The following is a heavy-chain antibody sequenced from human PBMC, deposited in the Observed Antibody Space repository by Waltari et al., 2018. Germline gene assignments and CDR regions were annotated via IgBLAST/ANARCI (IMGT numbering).Heavy chain of an antibody. CDR3: ARQTITLLTLDAFDI. V-gene: IGHV5-51*07. CDR2: IYPGDSDT. D-gene: IGHD3-10*01. Sequence: EVQLVQSGAEVKKPGESLKISCKGSGYSFTSYWIGWVHQMPGKGLEWMGIIYPGDSDTRYSPSFQGQVTISADKSISTAYLQWSSLKASDTAMYYCARQTITLLTLDAFDIWGQGTMVTVSS. CDR1: GYSFTSYW. J-gene: IGHJ3*02.